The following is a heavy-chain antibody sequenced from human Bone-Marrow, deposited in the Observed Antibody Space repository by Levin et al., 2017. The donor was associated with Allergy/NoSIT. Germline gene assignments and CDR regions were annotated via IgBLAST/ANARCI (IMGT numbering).Heavy chain of an antibody. V-gene: IGHV3-33*01. CDR2: IWSNGINK. J-gene: IGHJ4*02. CDR3: ARDGGSGNYYLDY. CDR1: GFTFNNYG. Sequence: GGSLRLSCAASGFTFNNYGFHWVRQAPGKGLEWMTIIWSNGINKYYGDSVKGRFTISRDNSKNTLYLQMNSLTAEDTAVYYCARDGGSGNYYLDYWGQGTLVTVSS. D-gene: IGHD3-10*01.